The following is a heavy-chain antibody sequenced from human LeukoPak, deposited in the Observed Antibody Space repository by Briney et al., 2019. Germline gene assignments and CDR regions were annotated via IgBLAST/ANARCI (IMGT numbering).Heavy chain of an antibody. Sequence: SETLSLTCTVSGGSISSYYWSWIRQPPGKGLEWIGYIYYSGSTNYNPSLKSRVTTSVDTSKNQFSLKLSSVTAADTAVYYCARDRSSRWELLPFDSWGQGTLVTVSS. CDR1: GGSISSYY. J-gene: IGHJ4*02. D-gene: IGHD1-26*01. CDR2: IYYSGST. CDR3: ARDRSSRWELLPFDS. V-gene: IGHV4-59*12.